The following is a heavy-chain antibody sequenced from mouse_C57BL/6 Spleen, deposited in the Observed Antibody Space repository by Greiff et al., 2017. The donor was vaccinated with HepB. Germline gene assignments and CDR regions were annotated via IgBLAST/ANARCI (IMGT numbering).Heavy chain of an antibody. Sequence: QVQLQQSGAELVRPGASVKLSCKASGYTFTDYYINWVKQRPGQGLEWIARIYPGSGNTYYNEKFKGKATLTAEKSSSTAYMQLSSLTSEDSAVYFCARSYYGSSEVYFDVWGTGTTVTVSS. J-gene: IGHJ1*03. CDR2: IYPGSGNT. CDR3: ARSYYGSSEVYFDV. V-gene: IGHV1-76*01. CDR1: GYTFTDYY. D-gene: IGHD1-1*01.